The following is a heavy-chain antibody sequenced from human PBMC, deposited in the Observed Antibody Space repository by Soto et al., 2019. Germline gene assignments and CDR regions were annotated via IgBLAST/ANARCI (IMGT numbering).Heavy chain of an antibody. CDR1: GFTFSSYS. D-gene: IGHD6-19*01. CDR2: ISSSSSTI. Sequence: EVQLVESGGGLVQPGGSLRLSCAASGFTFSSYSMNWVRQAPGKGLEWVSYISSSSSTIYYADSVKGRFTISRDNAKNSLYLQMNSLRDEDTAVYYCARVSVRSGWHRDWFDPWGQGTLVTVSS. CDR3: ARVSVRSGWHRDWFDP. J-gene: IGHJ5*02. V-gene: IGHV3-48*02.